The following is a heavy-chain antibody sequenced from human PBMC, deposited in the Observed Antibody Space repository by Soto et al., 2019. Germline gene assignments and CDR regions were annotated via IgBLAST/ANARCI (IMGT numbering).Heavy chain of an antibody. V-gene: IGHV4-34*01. Sequence: PSVTLSLTCGVYGGSFSAYSWTWLRQSPGKGLEWIGEITHGGSTDYNPALKSRLVMSVDTSKNQFSLRVTSVTAADAAVYFCARARFDSWSHIYYGLDVWGQGTTVTVSS. J-gene: IGHJ6*02. CDR3: ARARFDSWSHIYYGLDV. CDR2: ITHGGST. D-gene: IGHD3-3*01. CDR1: GGSFSAYS.